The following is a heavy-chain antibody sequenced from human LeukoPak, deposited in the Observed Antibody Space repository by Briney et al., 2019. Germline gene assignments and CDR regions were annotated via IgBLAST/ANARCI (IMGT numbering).Heavy chain of an antibody. CDR1: GGSIRSYY. J-gene: IGHJ4*02. V-gene: IGHV4-59*01. CDR2: IFYSGGA. Sequence: PSETLSLTCTVSGGSIRSYYWSWIRQPPGKGLEWIGYIFYSGGANYNPSLKSRVTISVDTSKNQFSLKLTSVTAADTAVYYCARVLRGGLEYFDYWGQGTLVTVSS. CDR3: ARVLRGGLEYFDY.